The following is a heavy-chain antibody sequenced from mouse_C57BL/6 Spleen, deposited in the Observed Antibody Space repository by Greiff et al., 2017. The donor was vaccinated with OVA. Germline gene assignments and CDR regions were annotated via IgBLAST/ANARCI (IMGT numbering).Heavy chain of an antibody. J-gene: IGHJ4*01. CDR3: ARDGPYPHDAMDY. V-gene: IGHV7-1*01. Sequence: EVMLVESGGGLVQSGRSLRLSCATSGFTFSDFYMEWVRQAPGKGLEWIAASRNKANDYTTEYSASVKGRFIVSRDTSQSIRYLQMNARRAEDTAIYYCARDGPYPHDAMDYWGQGTSVTVSS. D-gene: IGHD2-10*01. CDR2: SRNKANDYTT. CDR1: GFTFSDFY.